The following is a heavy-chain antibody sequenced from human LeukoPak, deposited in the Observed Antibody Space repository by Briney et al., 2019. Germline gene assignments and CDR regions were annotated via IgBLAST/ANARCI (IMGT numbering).Heavy chain of an antibody. V-gene: IGHV3-7*01. Sequence: GGSLRLSCAASGYTSSSYWMSWVRQAPGKGLEWVANIKQDGSEKYYVDSVKGRFTISRDNAKNSLYLQMNSLRAEDTAVYYCARDRGSSGWYEFDSWGQGTLVTVSS. J-gene: IGHJ4*02. D-gene: IGHD6-19*01. CDR3: ARDRGSSGWYEFDS. CDR1: GYTSSSYW. CDR2: IKQDGSEK.